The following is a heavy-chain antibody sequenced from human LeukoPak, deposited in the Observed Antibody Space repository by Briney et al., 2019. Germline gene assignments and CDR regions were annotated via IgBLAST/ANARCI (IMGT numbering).Heavy chain of an antibody. CDR3: ARGAYIAAAQYGY. V-gene: IGHV4-59*01. D-gene: IGHD6-13*01. J-gene: IGHJ4*02. Sequence: SETLSLTCTVSGGSISNYYWGWIRQPPGKGLEWIGYIYYSGTTNYNPSLKSRVTISVDTSKNQFSLKLNSVTAADTAVYYCARGAYIAAAQYGYWGQGTLVTVSS. CDR2: IYYSGTT. CDR1: GGSISNYY.